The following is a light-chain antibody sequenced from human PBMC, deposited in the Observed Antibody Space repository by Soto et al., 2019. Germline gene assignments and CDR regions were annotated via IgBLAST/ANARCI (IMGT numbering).Light chain of an antibody. CDR2: AAF. V-gene: IGKV3-20*01. Sequence: EIVLTQSPDTLSLSPGERATLSCRASQSISGSYLAWYQQRPGQAPRLLISAAFSRATGIPDRFSGSGSGTDFTLTISRLEPEDFAVYYCQQYDSSPMYTFGQGTKVDIK. CDR1: QSISGSY. J-gene: IGKJ2*01. CDR3: QQYDSSPMYT.